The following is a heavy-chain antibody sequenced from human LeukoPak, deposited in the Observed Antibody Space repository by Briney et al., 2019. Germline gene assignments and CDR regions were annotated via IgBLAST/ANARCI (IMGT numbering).Heavy chain of an antibody. V-gene: IGHV3-43*01. CDR1: GVSCSGYK. CDR3: AKEEVSGWSEADY. CDR2: ISGNGGST. Sequence: RRAAGVSCSGYKTHHLQKAPGKGLEWVSLISGNGGSTFYADSVKGRFTISRDNSKNSLYLQMNSLRTDDTALYYCAKEEVSGWSEADYWGQGTLVTVSS. D-gene: IGHD6-19*01. J-gene: IGHJ4*02.